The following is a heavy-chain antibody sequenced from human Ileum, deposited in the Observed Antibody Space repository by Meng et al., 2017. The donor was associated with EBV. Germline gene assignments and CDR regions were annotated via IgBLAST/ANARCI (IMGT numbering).Heavy chain of an antibody. Sequence: VHLQEPGPGLVKPSGTLSLTCIVSDLYITNNYWWSWVRQPPGKGLEWIGEIYYSGNTYYNPSLKSRVTISVDKSNNQFSLRLSSVTAADTAVYYCARGGSGYYYGSGFDYWGQGTLVTVSS. CDR3: ARGGSGYYYGSGFDY. D-gene: IGHD3-10*01. V-gene: IGHV4-4*02. J-gene: IGHJ4*02. CDR1: DLYITNNYW. CDR2: IYYSGNT.